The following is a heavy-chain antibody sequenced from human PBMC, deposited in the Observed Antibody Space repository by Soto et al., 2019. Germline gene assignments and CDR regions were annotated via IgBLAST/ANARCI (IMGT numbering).Heavy chain of an antibody. CDR2: TYYSGST. V-gene: IGHV4-59*01. CDR1: GGPISSYY. J-gene: IGHJ4*02. D-gene: IGHD6-19*01. Sequence: QVQLQESGPGLVKPSETLSLNCTVSGGPISSYYWSWIRQSPGKGLEWIGYTYYSGSTNYNPSLKSGATXSXDXXKNQFSLELSSVTAADTAVYYWARGSSGWPPRLDYWGQGTLVTVSS. CDR3: ARGSSGWPPRLDY.